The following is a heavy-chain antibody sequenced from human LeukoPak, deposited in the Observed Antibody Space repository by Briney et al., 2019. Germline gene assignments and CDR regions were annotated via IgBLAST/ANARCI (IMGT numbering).Heavy chain of an antibody. CDR3: ARDLGLGLLHFDY. D-gene: IGHD2-15*01. V-gene: IGHV3-30*02. CDR1: GFTFSWFG. Sequence: PGGSLRLSCAASGFTFSWFGMHWVRQAPGKGLEWVAFVRTDGSIQYYADSVKGRFTISRDNAKNSLYLQMNSLRAEDTAVYYCARDLGLGLLHFDYWGQGTLVTVSS. CDR2: VRTDGSIQ. J-gene: IGHJ4*02.